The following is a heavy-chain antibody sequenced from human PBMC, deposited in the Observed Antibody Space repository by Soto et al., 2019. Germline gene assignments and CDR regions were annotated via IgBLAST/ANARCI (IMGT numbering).Heavy chain of an antibody. CDR2: ILYSGTT. CDR3: ARPGWGNGDSDY. D-gene: IGHD2-21*01. CDR1: GGSISKSNYF. V-gene: IGHV4-39*01. Sequence: PSETLSLTCTVSGGSISKSNYFWGWIRQAPGKGLEWIASILYSGTTSYNSSLKSRVAISVDTSKNQFSLKLNSVTAADTAVYYCARPGWGNGDSDYWGQGTLVTVSS. J-gene: IGHJ4*02.